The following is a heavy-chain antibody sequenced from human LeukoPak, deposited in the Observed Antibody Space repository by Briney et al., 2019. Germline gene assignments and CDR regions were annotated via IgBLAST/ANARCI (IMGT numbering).Heavy chain of an antibody. J-gene: IGHJ4*02. V-gene: IGHV1-2*02. CDR2: INPNSGGT. D-gene: IGHD2-15*01. Sequence: ASVKVSCKASGYTFTGYYMHWVRQAPGQGLEWMGWINPNSGGTNYAQKFQGRVTMTRDTSISTAYMELSRLRSDDTAVYYCARDFRMGYCSGGSCYPGAYWGQGTLVTVSS. CDR3: ARDFRMGYCSGGSCYPGAY. CDR1: GYTFTGYY.